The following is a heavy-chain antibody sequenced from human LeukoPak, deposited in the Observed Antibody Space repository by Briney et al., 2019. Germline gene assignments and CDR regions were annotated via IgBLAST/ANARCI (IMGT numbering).Heavy chain of an antibody. J-gene: IGHJ3*02. V-gene: IGHV5-51*01. CDR2: IYPGDSDT. CDR1: GYNFASYW. D-gene: IGHD2-2*01. Sequence: GESLKISRKGSGYNFASYWIGWVRQMPGKGLEWMGIIYPGDSDTRYSPSFQGQVTISADKSISTAYLQWSSLKASGTAMYYCARRVAMTTSRAFDTWGQGTMVTVSS. CDR3: ARRVAMTTSRAFDT.